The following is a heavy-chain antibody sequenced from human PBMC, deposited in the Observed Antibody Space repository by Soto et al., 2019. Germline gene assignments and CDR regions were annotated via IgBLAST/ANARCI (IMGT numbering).Heavy chain of an antibody. CDR1: GGSISNNNYH. Sequence: SETLSLTCSVSGGSISNNNYHWGWIRQPPGKGLEWMGSIYYRGNTYYNPSLRSRITISVDTSRNQFSLALSSVTAADTAVYFCARVRGGCPADFWGQGTLVTVSS. J-gene: IGHJ4*02. CDR2: IYYRGNT. D-gene: IGHD2-21*01. CDR3: ARVRGGCPADF. V-gene: IGHV4-39*01.